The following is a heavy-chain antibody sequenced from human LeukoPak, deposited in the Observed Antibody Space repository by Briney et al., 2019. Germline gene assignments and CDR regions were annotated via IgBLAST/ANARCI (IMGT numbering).Heavy chain of an antibody. D-gene: IGHD3-9*01. CDR3: ARDNFDWRPLDC. J-gene: IGHJ4*02. CDR2: IRHDGSEK. CDR1: GFTFSSHW. V-gene: IGHV3-7*03. Sequence: SGGSLRLSCPGSGFTFSSHWMTWVRQTPGKGLEWVASIRHDGSEKNYVDSVKGRFTISRDNAKNSLYVEMNNLRGEDTAVYYCARDNFDWRPLDCWGQGTLVTVSS.